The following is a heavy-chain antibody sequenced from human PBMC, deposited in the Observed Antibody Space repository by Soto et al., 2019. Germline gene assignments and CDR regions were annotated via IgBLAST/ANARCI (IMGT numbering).Heavy chain of an antibody. CDR1: GGSISSYY. Sequence: SETLSLTCTVSGGSISSYYWSWIRQPPGKGLEWIGYIYYSGSTYYNPSLKSRVTISVDTSKNQFSLKLSSVTAADTAVYYCARAGYSYGSGYYFDYWGQGTMVTVST. CDR2: IYYSGST. J-gene: IGHJ4*02. CDR3: ARAGYSYGSGYYFDY. V-gene: IGHV4-59*01. D-gene: IGHD5-18*01.